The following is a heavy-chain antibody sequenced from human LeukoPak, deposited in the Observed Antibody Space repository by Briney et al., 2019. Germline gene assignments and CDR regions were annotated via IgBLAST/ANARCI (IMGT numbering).Heavy chain of an antibody. CDR3: VAVAADH. CDR1: GFTFSSNA. V-gene: IGHV3-64*01. D-gene: IGHD6-19*01. J-gene: IGHJ4*02. CDR2: ISINGGST. Sequence: QPGGSLRLSCEVSGFTFSSNAMHWVRQAPGKGLEYVAAISINGGSTYYANFVKGRFTISRDNSKNILYLQMGSLTVEDMAVYYCVAVAADHWGQGALVIVSS.